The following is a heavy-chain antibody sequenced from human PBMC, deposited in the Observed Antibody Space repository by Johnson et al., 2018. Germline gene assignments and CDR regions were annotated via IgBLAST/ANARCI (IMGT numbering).Heavy chain of an antibody. CDR1: GFTFSSYG. D-gene: IGHD3-22*01. J-gene: IGHJ1*01. CDR3: AKAGYYDSSGYYYYFQH. V-gene: IGHV3-30*18. CDR2: ISSDGSNK. Sequence: QVQLVQSGGSVVQXGRSLGLSCTASGFTFSSYGMHWVRQAPGKGLEWVASISSDGSNKNYAYSVKDRFTISRDNSKNSLFLQMNSLRAEDTAVYYCAKAGYYDSSGYYYYFQHWGQGTLVTVSS.